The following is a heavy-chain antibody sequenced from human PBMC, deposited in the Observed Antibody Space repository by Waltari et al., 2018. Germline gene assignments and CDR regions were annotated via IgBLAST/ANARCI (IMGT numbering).Heavy chain of an antibody. Sequence: QVQLVESGGGVVQPGRSLRLSCAASGFTFSSYGMHWVRQAPGKGLEWVAVIWYDGSNKYYADSVKGRFTISRDNSKNTMYLQMNSLRAEDTAMYYCGVDCSSTSCYGDYWGQGTLVTVSS. D-gene: IGHD2-2*01. V-gene: IGHV3-33*08. CDR2: IWYDGSNK. J-gene: IGHJ4*02. CDR3: GVDCSSTSCYGDY. CDR1: GFTFSSYG.